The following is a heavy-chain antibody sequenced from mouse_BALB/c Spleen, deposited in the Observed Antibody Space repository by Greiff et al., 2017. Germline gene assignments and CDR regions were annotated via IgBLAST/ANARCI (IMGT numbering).Heavy chain of an antibody. CDR3: ARRGAGPYAMDY. CDR1: GYTFTDYA. CDR2: ISTYYGDA. Sequence: QVHVKQSGAELVRPGVSVKISCKGSGYTFTDYAMHWVKQSHAKSLEWIGVISTYYGDASYNQKFKGKATMTVDKSSSTAYMELARLTSEDSAIYYCARRGAGPYAMDYWGQGTSVTVSS. J-gene: IGHJ4*01. D-gene: IGHD3-3*01. V-gene: IGHV1S137*01.